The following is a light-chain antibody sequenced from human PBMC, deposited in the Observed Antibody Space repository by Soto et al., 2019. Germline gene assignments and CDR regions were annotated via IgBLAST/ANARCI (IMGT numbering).Light chain of an antibody. V-gene: IGLV1-40*01. CDR1: SSNIGAGYD. CDR2: GNS. J-gene: IGLJ1*01. CDR3: QSYDSSLSGSNV. Sequence: QCVLTRPPSVFGAAGQGVTISCTGSSSNIGAGYDVHWYQQLPGTAPKLLIYGNSNRPSGVPDRFSGSKSGTSASLAITGLQAEDEADYYCQSYDSSLSGSNVFGTGTKVTVL.